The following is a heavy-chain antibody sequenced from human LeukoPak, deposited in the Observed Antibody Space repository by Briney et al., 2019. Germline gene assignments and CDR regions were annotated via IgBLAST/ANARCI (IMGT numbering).Heavy chain of an antibody. CDR2: ISYDGSNK. Sequence: GGSLRLSCAASGFTFSSYGMHWVRQAPGKGLEWVAVISYDGSNKYYADSVKGRFTISRDNSKNTLYLQMNSLRAEDTAVYYCAKDQAYYDSSGYSFRGEYFQHWGQGTLVTVSS. V-gene: IGHV3-30*18. CDR1: GFTFSSYG. CDR3: AKDQAYYDSSGYSFRGEYFQH. J-gene: IGHJ1*01. D-gene: IGHD3-22*01.